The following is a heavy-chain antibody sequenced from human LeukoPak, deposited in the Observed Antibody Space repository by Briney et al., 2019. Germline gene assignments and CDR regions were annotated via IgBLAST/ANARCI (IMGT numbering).Heavy chain of an antibody. CDR2: IYYSGST. D-gene: IGHD3-10*01. CDR1: GGSISSSSYY. V-gene: IGHV4-39*01. CDR3: ASTLMVRAKYNWFDP. Sequence: SETLSLTCTVSGGSISSSSYYWGWIRQPPGKGLEWIGSIYYSGSTYYNPSLKSRVTISVDTSKNQFSLKLSSVTAADTAVYYCASTLMVRAKYNWFDPWGQGTLVTVSS. J-gene: IGHJ5*02.